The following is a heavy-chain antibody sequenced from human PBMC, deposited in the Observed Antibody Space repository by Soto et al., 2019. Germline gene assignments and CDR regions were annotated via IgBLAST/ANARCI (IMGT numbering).Heavy chain of an antibody. CDR1: GFTFSSYA. D-gene: IGHD4-17*01. CDR2: ISGSGGST. Sequence: GGSLRLSCAASGFTFSSYAMSWVRQAPGKGLEWVSAISGSGGSTYYADSVKGRFTISRDNSKNTLYLQMNSLRAEDTAVYYCPKGDYGDSGAFDIWGQGTMVTVSS. CDR3: PKGDYGDSGAFDI. J-gene: IGHJ3*02. V-gene: IGHV3-23*01.